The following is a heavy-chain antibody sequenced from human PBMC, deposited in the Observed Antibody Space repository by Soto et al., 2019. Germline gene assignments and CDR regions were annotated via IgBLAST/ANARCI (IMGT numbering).Heavy chain of an antibody. CDR3: ATLFYYYGSGSYYKDYYYYMDV. J-gene: IGHJ6*03. V-gene: IGHV3-53*04. D-gene: IGHD3-10*01. Sequence: EVQLVESGGGLVQPGGSLRLSCAASGFTVSSNYMSWVRQAPGKGLEWVSVIYSGGSTYYADSVKGRFTISRHNSKNTLYLQMNSLRAEDTAVYYCATLFYYYGSGSYYKDYYYYMDVWGKGTTVTVSS. CDR1: GFTVSSNY. CDR2: IYSGGST.